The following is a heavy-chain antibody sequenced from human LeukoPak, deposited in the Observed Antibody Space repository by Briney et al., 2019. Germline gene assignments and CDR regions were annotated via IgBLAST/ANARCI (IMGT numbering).Heavy chain of an antibody. Sequence: ASVKVSCKASGYSFTGYYIHWVRQAPGQGLEWMGWINPNSGATNYARKFQGRVTMTRDTSIHTAYMELSSLRSEDTAVYFCARGVVVITPHFDFWGEGTLVTVFS. CDR2: INPNSGAT. V-gene: IGHV1-2*02. CDR3: ARGVVVITPHFDF. J-gene: IGHJ4*02. CDR1: GYSFTGYY. D-gene: IGHD3-22*01.